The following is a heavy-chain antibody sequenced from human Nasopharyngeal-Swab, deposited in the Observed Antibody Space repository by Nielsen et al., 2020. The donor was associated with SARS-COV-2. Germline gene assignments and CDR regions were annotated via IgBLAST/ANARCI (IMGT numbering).Heavy chain of an antibody. CDR2: IAWNSGSL. D-gene: IGHD2-21*01. V-gene: IGHV3-9*01. J-gene: IGHJ6*02. Sequence: SLKISCAASGFTFDDYAMHWVRQAPGKGLEWVSGIAWNSGSLAYVDSVKGRFTISRDNAKNSLYLQMNSLTEEDKAFYYCARGSGSEWFYYYGMDVWGQGTTVTVSS. CDR3: ARGSGSEWFYYYGMDV. CDR1: GFTFDDYA.